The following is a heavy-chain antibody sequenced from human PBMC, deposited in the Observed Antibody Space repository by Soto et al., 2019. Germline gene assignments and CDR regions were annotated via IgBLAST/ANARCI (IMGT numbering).Heavy chain of an antibody. CDR3: ARANSGWYGPFDY. CDR2: ISSNGVNT. J-gene: IGHJ4*02. V-gene: IGHV3-64*01. Sequence: GGSLRLSCAASGFTFSSFPMHWVRQAPGKGLEYVSAISSNGVNTYSANSVKGRFTISRDNSKNTLYLQMGSLRAEDMAVYYCARANSGWYGPFDYWGQRTLVTVSS. D-gene: IGHD6-19*01. CDR1: GFTFSSFP.